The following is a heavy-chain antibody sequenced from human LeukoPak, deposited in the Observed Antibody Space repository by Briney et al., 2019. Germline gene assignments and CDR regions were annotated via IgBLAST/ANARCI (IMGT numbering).Heavy chain of an antibody. J-gene: IGHJ4*02. CDR3: ARGNGGIDY. D-gene: IGHD4-23*01. CDR1: GYTFSSYD. Sequence: ASVKVSCKASGYTFSSYDINWVRQATGQGLEWMGWMNPNSGNRGYAQKLQGRVTITRDTSISTAYMEVSSLRYEDTAVYYCARGNGGIDYWGQGTLVTVSS. CDR2: MNPNSGNR. V-gene: IGHV1-8*03.